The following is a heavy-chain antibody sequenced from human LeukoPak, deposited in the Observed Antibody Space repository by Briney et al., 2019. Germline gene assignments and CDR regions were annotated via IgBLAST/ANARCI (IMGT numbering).Heavy chain of an antibody. CDR3: AREEWLRSFDY. Sequence: GGSLRLSCAASGFTLDDYGMSWVRQAPGKGLEWVANIKQDGSEKYYVDSVKGRFTISRDNAKNSLYLQMNSLRAEDTAVYYCAREEWLRSFDYWGQGTLVTVSS. D-gene: IGHD5-12*01. V-gene: IGHV3-7*01. CDR2: IKQDGSEK. J-gene: IGHJ4*02. CDR1: GFTLDDYG.